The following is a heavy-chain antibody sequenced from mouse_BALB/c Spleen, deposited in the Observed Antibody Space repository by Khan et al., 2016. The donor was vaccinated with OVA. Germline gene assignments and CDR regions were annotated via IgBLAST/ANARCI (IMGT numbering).Heavy chain of an antibody. CDR3: AREEALYYFDS. Sequence: QVQLKESGAELVRPGASVKLSCKTSGYIFTNYWIHWVKQRSGQGLEWIARIYPGTDNTYYNEKFKDKATLTADKSSSPAYMQLMSLRSDDSAFYFCAREEALYYFDSWGQGTTLTVAS. J-gene: IGHJ2*01. D-gene: IGHD3-2*02. V-gene: IGHV1-76*01. CDR1: GYIFTNYW. CDR2: IYPGTDNT.